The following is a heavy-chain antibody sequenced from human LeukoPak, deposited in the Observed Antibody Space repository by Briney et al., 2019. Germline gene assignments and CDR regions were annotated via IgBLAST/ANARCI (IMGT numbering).Heavy chain of an antibody. CDR2: ISAYNGNT. V-gene: IGHV1-18*01. CDR1: GYTFTSYG. Sequence: GASVKVSCKASGYTFTSYGISWVRQAPGQGLEWMGWISAYNGNTNYAQKLQGRVTMTTDTSTSTAYMELRSLRSDDTAVYYCARDPLLSSSLFGWFDPWGQGTLVTVSS. J-gene: IGHJ5*02. CDR3: ARDPLLSSSLFGWFDP. D-gene: IGHD6-6*01.